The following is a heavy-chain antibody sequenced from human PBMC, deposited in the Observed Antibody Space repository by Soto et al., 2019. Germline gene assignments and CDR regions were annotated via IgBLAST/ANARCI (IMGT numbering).Heavy chain of an antibody. CDR2: IYYSGST. D-gene: IGHD3-22*01. V-gene: IGHV4-39*01. CDR1: GGSISSSSYY. J-gene: IGHJ4*02. Sequence: SETLSLTCTVSGGSISSSSYYWGWSRQPPGKGLEWIGSIYYSGSTYYNPSLKSRVTISVDTSKNQFSLKLSSVTAADTAVYYCARQHYNYYDSSGYFWGQGTLVTVSS. CDR3: ARQHYNYYDSSGYF.